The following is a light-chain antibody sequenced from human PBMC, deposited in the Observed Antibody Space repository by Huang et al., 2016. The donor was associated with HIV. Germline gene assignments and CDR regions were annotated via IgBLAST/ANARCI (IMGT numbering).Light chain of an antibody. Sequence: ALGQVASISCRSSQTLVHGDGTTYLSWLHQRPGQPPRLLIYEVSNRFSGVPGRISGSGAGTDFTLTISRVQPEDVGFYFCAQATQFPFTFGQGTKLEI. J-gene: IGKJ2*01. CDR3: AQATQFPFT. V-gene: IGKV2-24*01. CDR2: EVS. CDR1: QTLVHGDGTTY.